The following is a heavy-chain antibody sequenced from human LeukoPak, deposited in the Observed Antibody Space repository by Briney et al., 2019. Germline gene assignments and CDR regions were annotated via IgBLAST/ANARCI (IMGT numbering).Heavy chain of an antibody. CDR3: ARGAGGTYPFDY. CDR2: IYSGGNT. D-gene: IGHD1-26*01. Sequence: GGSLRLSCAASGFTVNNYMSWVRQAPGKGLECVSVIYSGGNTYYADSVKGRFTISRDNSKNTLFLQMNSLRADDTPVYYCARGAGGTYPFDYWGQGTLVTVSS. V-gene: IGHV3-66*01. J-gene: IGHJ4*02. CDR1: GFTVNNY.